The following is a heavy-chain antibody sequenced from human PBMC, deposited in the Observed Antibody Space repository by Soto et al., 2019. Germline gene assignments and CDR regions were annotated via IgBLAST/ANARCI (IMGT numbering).Heavy chain of an antibody. CDR2: IIPIPDIT. D-gene: IGHD3-3*01. V-gene: IGHV1-69*08. J-gene: IGHJ3*01. Sequence: QVQLVQSGAEVRKPGSSVKVSCKAPGGTFSTYIISWVPQAPGQGLEWMGRIIPIPDITNYAQKFQGRVTVTADRSTSTAYMELTSLKSEDTAVYYCARDRITTRGDAFDLWGQGTMVTVSS. CDR3: ARDRITTRGDAFDL. CDR1: GGTFSTYI.